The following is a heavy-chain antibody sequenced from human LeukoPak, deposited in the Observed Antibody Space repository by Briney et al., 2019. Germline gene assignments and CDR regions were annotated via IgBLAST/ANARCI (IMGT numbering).Heavy chain of an antibody. CDR2: INHSGST. CDR3: ARRRVYGSQFDP. J-gene: IGHJ5*02. Sequence: SETLSLTCAVYGGSFSGYYWSWIRQPPGKGLEWIGEINHSGSTNYNPSLKSRVTISVDTSKNQFPLKLSSVTAADTAVYYCARRRVYGSQFDPWGQGTLVTVSS. V-gene: IGHV4-34*01. CDR1: GGSFSGYY. D-gene: IGHD3-10*01.